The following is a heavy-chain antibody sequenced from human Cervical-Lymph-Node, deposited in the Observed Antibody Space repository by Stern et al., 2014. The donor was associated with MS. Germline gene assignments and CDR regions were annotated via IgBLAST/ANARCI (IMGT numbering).Heavy chain of an antibody. D-gene: IGHD6-13*01. CDR2: INTDGSRP. CDR3: SGSNWYFFDY. CDR1: GFTFDSYS. Sequence: EVQLVESGGGLVQPGGSLRLSCAASGFTFDSYSMHWVRQVPGQGLVWVSLINTDGSRPRYAESVKGRFTISRDNAKNMLYLEMNSLRAEDTAVYYCSGSNWYFFDYWGQGTLVTVSS. J-gene: IGHJ4*02. V-gene: IGHV3-74*02.